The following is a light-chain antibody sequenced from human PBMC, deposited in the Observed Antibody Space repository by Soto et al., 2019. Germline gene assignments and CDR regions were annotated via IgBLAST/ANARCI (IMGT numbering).Light chain of an antibody. CDR3: QQYGNSPRIT. CDR2: GAS. CDR1: QSVNSKH. Sequence: EIVLTQSPGTLSLSPGERATLFCRASQSVNSKHLAWYQQKPGQAPRLLIYGASSRATGIPDRFSGSGSGTDFTLTISRLEPEDFAVYYCQQYGNSPRITFGQGTRLEIK. J-gene: IGKJ5*01. V-gene: IGKV3-20*01.